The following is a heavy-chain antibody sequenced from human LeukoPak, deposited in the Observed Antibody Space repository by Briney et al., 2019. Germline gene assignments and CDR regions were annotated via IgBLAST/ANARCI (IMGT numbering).Heavy chain of an antibody. CDR3: AGGVKAAGGNWFDP. V-gene: IGHV1-69*06. D-gene: IGHD6-13*01. CDR1: GGTFSSYA. J-gene: IGHJ5*02. Sequence: GASVKVSCKASGGTFSSYAISWVRQAPGQGLEWLGGIIPFFGTANYAQKFQGRVTITADKSTSTAHMELSSLRSEDTAVYYCAGGVKAAGGNWFDPWGQGTLVTVSS. CDR2: IIPFFGTA.